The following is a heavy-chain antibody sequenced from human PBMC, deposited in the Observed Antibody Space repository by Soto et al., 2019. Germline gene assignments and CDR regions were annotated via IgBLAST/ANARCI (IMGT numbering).Heavy chain of an antibody. J-gene: IGHJ4*02. CDR2: INAYSGGT. V-gene: IGHV1-18*01. D-gene: IGHD1-1*01. CDR3: AREPATAKPEGVDF. CDR1: GYTFTSYG. Sequence: ASVKVSCKASGYTFTSYGISWVRQAPGQGLEWMGWINAYSGGTKYAQKLQGGVTMTRDTSTTTAYMELSRLRSGDTAVYYCAREPATAKPEGVDFWGQGTLVTVSS.